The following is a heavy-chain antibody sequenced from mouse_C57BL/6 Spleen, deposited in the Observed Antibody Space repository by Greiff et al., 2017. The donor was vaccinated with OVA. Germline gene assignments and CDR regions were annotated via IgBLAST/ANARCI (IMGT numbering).Heavy chain of an antibody. J-gene: IGHJ3*01. D-gene: IGHD3-3*01. Sequence: QVQLKQPGAELVRPGSSVKLSCKASGYTFTSYWMHWVKQRPIQGLEWIGNIDPSDSETHYNQKFKDKATLTVDKSSSTAYMQLSSLTSEDSAVYYCARWGDAPAYWGQGTLVTVSA. CDR1: GYTFTSYW. CDR2: IDPSDSET. V-gene: IGHV1-52*01. CDR3: ARWGDAPAY.